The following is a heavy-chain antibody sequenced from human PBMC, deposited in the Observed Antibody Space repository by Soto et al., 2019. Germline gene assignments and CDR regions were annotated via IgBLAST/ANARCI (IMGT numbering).Heavy chain of an antibody. V-gene: IGHV3-73*01. J-gene: IGHJ4*02. CDR3: TRGYGDYVRDY. Sequence: EVQLVESGGGLVQPGESLKLSCAVPGFTFSGSAMHWVRQASGKGLEWVGRIRSKANNYATAYAASVKGRFTISSDDSKNTAYMQMNRLQSEDTAVNYCTRGYGDYVRDYWGQGTLVTGSS. CDR1: GFTFSGSA. D-gene: IGHD4-17*01. CDR2: IRSKANNYAT.